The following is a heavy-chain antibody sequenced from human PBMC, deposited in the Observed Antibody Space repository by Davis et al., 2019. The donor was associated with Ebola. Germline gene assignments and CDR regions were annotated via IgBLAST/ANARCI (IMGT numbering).Heavy chain of an antibody. V-gene: IGHV4-34*01. CDR3: ARGGYCSGGSCRDY. CDR2: INHSGST. Sequence: PSETLSLTCAVYGGSFSGYYWSWIRQPPGKGLEWIGEINHSGSTNYNPSLKSRVTISVDTSKNQFSLKLSSVTAADTAVYYCARGGYCSGGSCRDYWGQGTLVTVSS. CDR1: GGSFSGYY. D-gene: IGHD2-15*01. J-gene: IGHJ4*02.